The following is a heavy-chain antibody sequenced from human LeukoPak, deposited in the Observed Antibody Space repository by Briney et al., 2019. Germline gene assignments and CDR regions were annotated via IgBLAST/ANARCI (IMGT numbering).Heavy chain of an antibody. CDR3: ARASVLLSADY. V-gene: IGHV4-34*01. CDR1: GGSFSGYY. Sequence: SETLSLTCAVYGGSFSGYYWNWIRQPPGKGLEWIGEINNSGSTNYNPSLKSRVTISRDTSKNQFSLKLSSVTAADTAVYYCARASVLLSADYWGQGTLVTVSS. CDR2: INNSGST. J-gene: IGHJ4*02. D-gene: IGHD3-10*01.